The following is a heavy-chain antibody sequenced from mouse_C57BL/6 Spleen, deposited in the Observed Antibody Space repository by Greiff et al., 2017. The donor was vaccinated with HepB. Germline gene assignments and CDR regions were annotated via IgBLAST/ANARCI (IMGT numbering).Heavy chain of an antibody. CDR1: GFTFSDYG. Sequence: EVMLVESGGGLVQPGGSLKLSCAASGFTFSDYGMAWVRQAPRKGPEWVAFISNLAYSNYYADTVTGRFTISRENAKNTLYLKMSSLRSGDTAMYYCARICYCNYEYFDVWGTGTTVTVSS. CDR2: ISNLAYSN. CDR3: ARICYCNYEYFDV. J-gene: IGHJ1*03. V-gene: IGHV5-15*04. D-gene: IGHD2-1*01.